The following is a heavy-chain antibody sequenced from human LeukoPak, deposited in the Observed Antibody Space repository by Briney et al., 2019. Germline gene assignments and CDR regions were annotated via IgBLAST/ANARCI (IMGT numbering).Heavy chain of an antibody. CDR1: GLTFIRYN. CDR2: ISSSGSYI. CDR3: ARGGSGYWYFDL. Sequence: PGGPLRLPCTASGLTFIRYNMHWVRQAPGKGLEWVSSISSSGSYIFYADSMMGRFTISRDNAKNSLYLQMNSLRAEDTAVYYCARGGSGYWYFDLWGRGTLVTVSS. J-gene: IGHJ2*01. D-gene: IGHD6-19*01. V-gene: IGHV3-21*01.